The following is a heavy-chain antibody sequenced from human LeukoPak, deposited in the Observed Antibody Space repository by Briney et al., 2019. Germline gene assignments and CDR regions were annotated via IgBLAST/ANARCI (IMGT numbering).Heavy chain of an antibody. CDR3: AQAYSSSWYLNWFDT. CDR1: GFSLSTSGVG. D-gene: IGHD6-13*01. Sequence: SGPTLVKPTQTLTLTCTFSGFSLSTSGVGVGWIRQPTGKALEWLALIYWDDDKRYSPSLKSRLTLTKDTSKNQVVLTMTNMDPVDTATYYCAQAYSSSWYLNWFDTWGQGTLVTVSS. V-gene: IGHV2-5*02. CDR2: IYWDDDK. J-gene: IGHJ5*02.